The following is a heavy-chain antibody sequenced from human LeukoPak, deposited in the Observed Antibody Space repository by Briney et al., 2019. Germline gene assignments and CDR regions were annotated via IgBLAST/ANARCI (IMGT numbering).Heavy chain of an antibody. V-gene: IGHV1-24*01. J-gene: IGHJ4*02. D-gene: IGHD6-13*01. CDR2: FDPEDGET. CDR3: ATDALYSTPPGYGY. Sequence: ASVKVSCTVSGYTLTELSMHWVRQAPGKGLEWMGGFDPEDGETIYAQKFQGRVTMTEDTSTDTAYMELSSLRSEDTAVYYCATDALYSTPPGYGYWGQGTLVTVSS. CDR1: GYTLTELS.